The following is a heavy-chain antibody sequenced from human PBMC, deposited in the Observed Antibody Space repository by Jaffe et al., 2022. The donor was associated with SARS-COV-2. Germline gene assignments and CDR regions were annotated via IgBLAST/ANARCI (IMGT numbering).Heavy chain of an antibody. CDR2: INYSGST. J-gene: IGHJ4*02. V-gene: IGHV4-39*01. Sequence: QLQLQESGPGLVKPSETLSLTCTVSGGSISSTTYYWVWVRQPPGKGLEWIATINYSGSTYYNPSLKSRVTISVDTSKNQFSLKLSSVTAADTAVYYCARRFHVFYYFDYWGQGTLVTVSS. CDR1: GGSISSTTYY. CDR3: ARRFHVFYYFDY.